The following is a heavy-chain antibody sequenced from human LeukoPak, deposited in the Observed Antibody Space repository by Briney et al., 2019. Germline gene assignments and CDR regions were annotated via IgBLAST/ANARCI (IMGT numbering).Heavy chain of an antibody. J-gene: IGHJ4*02. CDR3: ARGTTGTTALFDY. Sequence: TGGSLRLSCAVSGFTFSSYAMTWVRQAPGKGLEWVSAISDSGDKTSYADSVRGRFTISRDNSKNALYLQMNSLRAEDTAVYSCARGTTGTTALFDYWGQGTLVTVSS. CDR1: GFTFSSYA. V-gene: IGHV3-23*01. CDR2: ISDSGDKT. D-gene: IGHD1-7*01.